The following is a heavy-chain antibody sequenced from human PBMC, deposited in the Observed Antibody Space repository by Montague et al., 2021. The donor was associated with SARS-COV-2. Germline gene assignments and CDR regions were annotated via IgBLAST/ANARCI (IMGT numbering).Heavy chain of an antibody. J-gene: IGHJ6*02. CDR3: AKDSYYYGLGYGMDV. D-gene: IGHD3-10*01. Sequence: SLRLYCAASGFTFSSYEMNWVRQAPGKGLEWVSYITSSGSTIYHADSVKGRFTISRDNSKNVLYLQMNSLRAEDTALYYCAKDSYYYGLGYGMDVWGQGTTVTVSS. V-gene: IGHV3-48*03. CDR1: GFTFSSYE. CDR2: ITSSGSTI.